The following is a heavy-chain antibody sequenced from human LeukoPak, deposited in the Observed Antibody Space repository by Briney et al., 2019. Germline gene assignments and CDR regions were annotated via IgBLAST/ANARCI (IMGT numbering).Heavy chain of an antibody. J-gene: IGHJ5*02. CDR3: ARAAVAGIWNWFDP. D-gene: IGHD6-19*01. V-gene: IGHV3-33*01. CDR2: IWYDGSNK. CDR1: GSTFSSYG. Sequence: PGGSLRLSCAASGSTFSSYGMHWVRQAPGKGLEWVAVIWYDGSNKYYADSVKGRFTISRDNSKNTLYLQMNSLRAEDTAVYYCARAAVAGIWNWFDPWGQGTLVTVSS.